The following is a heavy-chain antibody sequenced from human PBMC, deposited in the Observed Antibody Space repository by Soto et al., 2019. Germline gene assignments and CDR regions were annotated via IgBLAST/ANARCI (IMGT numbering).Heavy chain of an antibody. Sequence: SETLSLTCAVYGGSFSGYYWSWIRQPPGKGLEWIGEINHSGSTNYNPSLKSRVTISVDTSKNQFSLRLSSVTAADTAVYYCARAVFGVVIRSPRFDPWGQGTLVTVSS. CDR2: INHSGST. CDR1: GGSFSGYY. D-gene: IGHD3-3*01. J-gene: IGHJ5*02. V-gene: IGHV4-34*01. CDR3: ARAVFGVVIRSPRFDP.